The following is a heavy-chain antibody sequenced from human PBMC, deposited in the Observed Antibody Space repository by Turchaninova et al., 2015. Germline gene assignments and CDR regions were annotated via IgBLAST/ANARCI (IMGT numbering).Heavy chain of an antibody. D-gene: IGHD3-10*01. Sequence: QVQLQESGPGLVKPSETLSPTCAVSGYSISSGYYWGWIRPPPGKGLEWIGSIYHSGSTYYNPSLKSRVTISVDTSKNQFSLKLSSVTAADTAVYYCARQSSAGGLYYMDVWGKGTTVTVSS. J-gene: IGHJ6*03. CDR3: ARQSSAGGLYYMDV. CDR1: GYSISSGYY. V-gene: IGHV4-38-2*01. CDR2: IYHSGST.